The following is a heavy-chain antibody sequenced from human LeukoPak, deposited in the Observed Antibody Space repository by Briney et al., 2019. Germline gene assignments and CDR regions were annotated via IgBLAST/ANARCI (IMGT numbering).Heavy chain of an antibody. J-gene: IGHJ6*02. D-gene: IGHD3-9*01. V-gene: IGHV3-13*01. CDR3: ARGGYYDILTGYYHYYGMDV. Sequence: GGSLRLSCAASGFTFSSYDMHWVRQATGKGLEWVSAIGTAGDTYYPGSVKGRFTISRENAKNSLHLQMNSLRAGDTAVYYCARGGYYDILTGYYHYYGMDVWGQGTTVTVSS. CDR1: GFTFSSYD. CDR2: IGTAGDT.